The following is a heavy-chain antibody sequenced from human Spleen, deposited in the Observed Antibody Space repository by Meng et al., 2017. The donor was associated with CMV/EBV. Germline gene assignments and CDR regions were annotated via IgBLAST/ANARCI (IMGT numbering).Heavy chain of an antibody. Sequence: GESLKISCAASGFTFSDYYMSWIRQAPGKGLEWISYIGGSDITIYYADSVKGRFTISRDNARNSLYLQMNSLTVEDTAVYYCAREDTTFSDAFDCWGQGTLVTVSS. CDR2: IGGSDITI. J-gene: IGHJ4*02. V-gene: IGHV3-11*04. CDR3: AREDTTFSDAFDC. D-gene: IGHD1-14*01. CDR1: GFTFSDYY.